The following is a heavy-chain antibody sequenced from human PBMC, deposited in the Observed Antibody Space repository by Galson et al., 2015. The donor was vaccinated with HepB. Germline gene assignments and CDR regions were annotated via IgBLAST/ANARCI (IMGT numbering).Heavy chain of an antibody. CDR2: IWYDGSNK. J-gene: IGHJ4*02. CDR3: ARDQRPYCGGDCFFPDY. CDR1: GFTFSNYG. D-gene: IGHD2-21*02. V-gene: IGHV3-33*08. Sequence: LRLSCAASGFTFSNYGMHWVRQAPGKGLEWVAVIWYDGSNKYYADSVKGRFTISRDNSKNTLYLQMNSLRAEDTAVYYCARDQRPYCGGDCFFPDYWGQGTLVTVSS.